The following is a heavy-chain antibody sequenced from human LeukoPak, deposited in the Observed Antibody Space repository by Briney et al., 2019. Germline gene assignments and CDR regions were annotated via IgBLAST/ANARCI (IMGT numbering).Heavy chain of an antibody. V-gene: IGHV3-7*01. CDR3: ANQWVQLWSPFEY. CDR1: GFTFSRYW. Sequence: GGSLRLSCAASGFTFSRYWMSWVRQAPGKGLEWVANIKQDGSVKNYVDSVKGRFTISRDNAKNSLYLQMNSLRVEDTAVYYCANQWVQLWSPFEYWGQGTLVTVSS. D-gene: IGHD5-18*01. CDR2: IKQDGSVK. J-gene: IGHJ4*02.